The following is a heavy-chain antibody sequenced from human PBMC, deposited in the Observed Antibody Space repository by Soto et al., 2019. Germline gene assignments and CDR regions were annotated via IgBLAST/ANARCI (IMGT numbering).Heavy chain of an antibody. CDR1: GEAVGSGQSY. Sequence: QVQLQESGPGLMKPSETLSLICFVSGEAVGSGQSYWNWIRQAPGKGLEWIGHIFVTGATKYSASLKSRVTMSVDTSKSQISLNLTSVTAADSATYFCVRGRADSAGSSLGRRMDVWGQGTTVTVAS. CDR3: VRGRADSAGSSLGRRMDV. D-gene: IGHD3-10*01. J-gene: IGHJ6*02. V-gene: IGHV4-61*01. CDR2: IFVTGAT.